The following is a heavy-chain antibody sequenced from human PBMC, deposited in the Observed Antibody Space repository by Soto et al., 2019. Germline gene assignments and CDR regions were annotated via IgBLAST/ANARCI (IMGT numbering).Heavy chain of an antibody. CDR3: ARGPPLFVVVTAIPWYFDY. V-gene: IGHV4-34*01. D-gene: IGHD2-21*02. Sequence: SETLSLTCAVYGGSFSGYYWSWIRQPPGKGLEWIGEINHSGSTNYNPSLKSRVTISVDTSKNQFSLKLSSVTAADTAVYYCARGPPLFVVVTAIPWYFDYWGQGTLV. J-gene: IGHJ4*02. CDR2: INHSGST. CDR1: GGSFSGYY.